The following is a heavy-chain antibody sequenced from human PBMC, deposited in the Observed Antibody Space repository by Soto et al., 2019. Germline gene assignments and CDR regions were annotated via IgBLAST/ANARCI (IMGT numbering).Heavy chain of an antibody. CDR2: IIPIFGTT. D-gene: IGHD3-22*01. CDR3: ARDRTDSGYYTNWLDP. Sequence: SVKVSCKASGGTFGSDAIAWVRQAPGQGLEWVGRIIPIFGTTNYAQNLQGRVTISADKSTLTSYMELHSLTSDDTALYYCARDRTDSGYYTNWLDPWGQGTQVTVSS. J-gene: IGHJ5*02. V-gene: IGHV1-69*06. CDR1: GGTFGSDA.